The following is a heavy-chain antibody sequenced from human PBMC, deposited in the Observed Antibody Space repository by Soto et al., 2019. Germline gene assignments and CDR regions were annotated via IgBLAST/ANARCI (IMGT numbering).Heavy chain of an antibody. D-gene: IGHD3-10*01. CDR1: GYAFSFG. V-gene: IGHV1-18*01. CDR2: ISASDGST. J-gene: IGHJ4*02. Sequence: ASVKVSCKASGYAFSFGFSWVRQAPGQGLEWMGWISASDGSTNSAQKFRGRISLTTDTSTNTAYLDLLSLTSDDTAVYFCATYYFGSGSYYRFDNWGRGTLVTVS. CDR3: ATYYFGSGSYYRFDN.